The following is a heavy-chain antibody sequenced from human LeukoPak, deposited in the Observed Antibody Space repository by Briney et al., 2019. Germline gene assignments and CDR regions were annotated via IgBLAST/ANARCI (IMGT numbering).Heavy chain of an antibody. Sequence: GGSLRLSCAASGFTFSSYSMNWVRQAPGKGLEWVSSISSSSSYIYYADSVKGRFTISRDNAKNSLYLQMNSLRAEDTAVYYCARDHPHPYCTNGVCHYYYYYYMDVWGKVTTVTVSS. CDR3: ARDHPHPYCTNGVCHYYYYYYMDV. V-gene: IGHV3-21*01. CDR2: ISSSSSYI. J-gene: IGHJ6*03. CDR1: GFTFSSYS. D-gene: IGHD2-8*01.